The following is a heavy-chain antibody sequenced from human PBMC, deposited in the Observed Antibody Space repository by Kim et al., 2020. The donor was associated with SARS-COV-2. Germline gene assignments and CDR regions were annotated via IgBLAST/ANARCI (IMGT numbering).Heavy chain of an antibody. J-gene: IGHJ4*02. CDR2: INHSGST. CDR3: ARDYYGSGSYGY. Sequence: SETLSLTCAVYGGSFSGYYWSWIRQPPGKGLEWIGEINHSGSTNYNPSLKSRVTISVDTSKNQFSLKLSSVTAADTAVYYCARDYYGSGSYGYWGQGTRV. V-gene: IGHV4-34*01. D-gene: IGHD3-10*01. CDR1: GGSFSGYY.